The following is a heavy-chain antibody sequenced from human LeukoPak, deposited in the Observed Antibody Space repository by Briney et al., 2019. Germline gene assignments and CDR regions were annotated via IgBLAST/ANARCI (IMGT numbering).Heavy chain of an antibody. D-gene: IGHD3-22*01. CDR1: GYTFTSYA. Sequence: GASVKVSCKASGYTFTSYAMNWVRQAPGQGLEWMGWINTNTGNPTYAQGFTGRFVFSLDTSVSTAYLQISSLKAEDTAVYYCARDLRDYYDSSGSTDPYYYYMDVWGKGTTVTVSS. V-gene: IGHV7-4-1*02. CDR2: INTNTGNP. J-gene: IGHJ6*03. CDR3: ARDLRDYYDSSGSTDPYYYYMDV.